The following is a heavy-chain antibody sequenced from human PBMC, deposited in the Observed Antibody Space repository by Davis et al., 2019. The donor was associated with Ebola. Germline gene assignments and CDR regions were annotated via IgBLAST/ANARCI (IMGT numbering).Heavy chain of an antibody. V-gene: IGHV3-23*01. D-gene: IGHD2-2*01. CDR2: ISGSGGST. CDR3: AKDKWTSAPGHFEY. J-gene: IGHJ4*02. CDR1: GFTFSSYA. Sequence: PGGSLRLSCAASGFTFSSYAMNWVRQAPGKGLEWVSGISGSGGSTYYADSVKGRLTVSRDNSQNTLYLQMNSLRAEDTALYYCAKDKWTSAPGHFEYWGQGSLVIVSS.